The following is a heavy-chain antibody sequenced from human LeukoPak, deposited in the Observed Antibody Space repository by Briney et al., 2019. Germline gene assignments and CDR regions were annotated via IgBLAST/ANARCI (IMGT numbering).Heavy chain of an antibody. CDR1: GYTFTSYG. V-gene: IGHV1-18*01. D-gene: IGHD2-2*01. J-gene: IGHJ4*02. Sequence: ASVKVSCKASGYTFTSYGVSWVRQAPGQGLERKGWISGYNGNTNYAQKLQGRVTMTTDASTSTAYMELRSLRSDDTAVYYCARDLGGVVPTAMYTDYWGQGTLVTVSS. CDR2: ISGYNGNT. CDR3: ARDLGGVVPTAMYTDY.